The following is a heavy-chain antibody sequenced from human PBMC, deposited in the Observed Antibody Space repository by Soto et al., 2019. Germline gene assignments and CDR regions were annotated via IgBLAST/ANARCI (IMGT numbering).Heavy chain of an antibody. CDR2: ISNNGDTA. V-gene: IGHV3-23*01. CDR1: GFTFSSYA. Sequence: EVQLLESGGGLVQPGGSLTLSCATSGFTFSSYAMVWVRQAAEKGLEWVASISNNGDTAYYADSVKGRFTISRGNSENTMYLQMNGLREDATALYFCAKSRVFIGAIVTLLDSWGQGTQVTVSS. J-gene: IGHJ4*02. D-gene: IGHD3-16*02. CDR3: AKSRVFIGAIVTLLDS.